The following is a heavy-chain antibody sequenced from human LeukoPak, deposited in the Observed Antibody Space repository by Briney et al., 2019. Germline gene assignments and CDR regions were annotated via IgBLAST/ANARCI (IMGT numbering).Heavy chain of an antibody. D-gene: IGHD3-3*01. CDR2: ISGSGGST. J-gene: IGHJ4*02. V-gene: IGHV3-23*01. CDR1: GFTFSSYA. CDR3: VGTNYDIWSGYYLPRFDY. Sequence: GGSLRLSCAASGFTFSSYAMSWVRQAPGKGLEWVSAISGSGGSTYYADSVKGRFTISRDNSKNTLYLQMNSLRAEDTAVYYCVGTNYDIWSGYYLPRFDYWGQGTLVTVSS.